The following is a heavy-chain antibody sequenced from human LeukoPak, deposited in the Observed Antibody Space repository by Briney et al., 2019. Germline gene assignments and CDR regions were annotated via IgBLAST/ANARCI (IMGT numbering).Heavy chain of an antibody. Sequence: ASVKVSCKASGYTFTSYYMHWVRRAPGQGLEWMGWINAYNGDTNYAQKLQGRVTMTTDTSTSTAYMELRSLRSDDTAVYYCARDFPPVGATTVFTYYYYGMDVWGQGTTVTVSS. J-gene: IGHJ6*02. CDR2: INAYNGDT. D-gene: IGHD1-26*01. V-gene: IGHV1-18*04. CDR3: ARDFPPVGATTVFTYYYYGMDV. CDR1: GYTFTSYY.